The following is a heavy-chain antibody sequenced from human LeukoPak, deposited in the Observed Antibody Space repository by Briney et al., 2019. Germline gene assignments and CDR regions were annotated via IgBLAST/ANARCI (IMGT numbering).Heavy chain of an antibody. D-gene: IGHD3-22*01. Sequence: GGSLRLSCAASGFTFSTYSMNWVRQAPGKGLEWVSYISSSSSTTYYADSVQGRFTISRDNAKNSLYLQMNSLRAEDTAVYYCARDSLDITMIVVVTAFDSWGQGTLVTVSS. CDR2: ISSSSSTT. CDR1: GFTFSTYS. CDR3: ARDSLDITMIVVVTAFDS. V-gene: IGHV3-48*04. J-gene: IGHJ4*02.